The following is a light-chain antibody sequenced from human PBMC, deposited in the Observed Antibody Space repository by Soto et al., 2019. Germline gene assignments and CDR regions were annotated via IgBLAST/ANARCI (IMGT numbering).Light chain of an antibody. CDR2: DTF. Sequence: VLTQSPATLSLPPGDRASLSCKASLSVSNYLAWYQQKPGQAPRLLIYDTFNRAAGIPARFSGSGSGTDFTLTISSLEPEDFAVYYCHHRTNWPGTFGPGTKVEI. V-gene: IGKV3-11*01. CDR3: HHRTNWPGT. CDR1: LSVSNY. J-gene: IGKJ1*01.